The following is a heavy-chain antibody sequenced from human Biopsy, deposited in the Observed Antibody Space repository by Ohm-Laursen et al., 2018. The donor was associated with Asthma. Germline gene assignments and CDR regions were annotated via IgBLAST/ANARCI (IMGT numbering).Heavy chain of an antibody. V-gene: IGHV3-30*04. J-gene: IGHJ4*02. Sequence: SLRLSCTASGFTFSTYAMHWVRQAPGKGLEWVAVISYDGSNKYYAGSVKGRFTISRDNSKNTLYLQMNSLRAEDTAVYYCASQSSGPDFWSGYYYFDYWGQGTLVTVSS. CDR2: ISYDGSNK. CDR1: GFTFSTYA. CDR3: ASQSSGPDFWSGYYYFDY. D-gene: IGHD3-3*01.